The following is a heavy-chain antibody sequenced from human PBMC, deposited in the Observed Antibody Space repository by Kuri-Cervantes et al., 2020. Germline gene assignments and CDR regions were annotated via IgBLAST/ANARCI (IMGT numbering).Heavy chain of an antibody. CDR1: GFTFSDYY. D-gene: IGHD3-9*01. V-gene: IGHV3-11*01. CDR3: ARVLLYYDILTGYYKSGYFDY. CDR2: ISSSGDTI. Sequence: GGSLRLSCAVSGFTFSDYYMSWIRQAPGKGLEWVSYISSSGDTIYYADSVKGRFTISRDNAKNSLYLQMNSLRVEDTAVYYCARVLLYYDILTGYYKSGYFDYWGQRTLVTVSS. J-gene: IGHJ4*02.